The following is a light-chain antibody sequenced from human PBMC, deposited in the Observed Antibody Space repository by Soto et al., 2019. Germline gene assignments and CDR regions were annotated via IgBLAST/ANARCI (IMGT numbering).Light chain of an antibody. CDR1: SSDVGSYNY. J-gene: IGLJ3*02. CDR3: CSYAGNYALV. V-gene: IGLV2-11*01. Sequence: QSALTQPRSVSGSPGQSVTISCTGTSSDVGSYNYVSWYQQHPGKAPKFMIYDVDKRPSGVPDRFSGSKSGNTASLTISGLQPEDEADYYCCSYAGNYALVFGGGTQLTVL. CDR2: DVD.